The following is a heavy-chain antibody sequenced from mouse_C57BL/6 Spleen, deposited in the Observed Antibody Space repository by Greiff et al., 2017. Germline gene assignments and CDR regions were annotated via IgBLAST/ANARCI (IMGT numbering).Heavy chain of an antibody. CDR3: ARYSSGWFAY. D-gene: IGHD3-2*02. J-gene: IGHJ3*01. CDR1: GYTFTSYW. Sequence: QVQLQQPGAELVKPGASVKLSCKASGYTFTSYWMQWVKQRPGQGLEWIGEIDPSDSYTNYNQKFKGKATLTVDTSSSTAYMQLSSLTSEDSAVYYCARYSSGWFAYWGQATLVTVSA. V-gene: IGHV1-50*01. CDR2: IDPSDSYT.